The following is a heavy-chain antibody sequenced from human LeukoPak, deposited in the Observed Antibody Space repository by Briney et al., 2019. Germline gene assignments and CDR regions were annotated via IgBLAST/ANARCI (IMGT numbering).Heavy chain of an antibody. Sequence: PGGSLRLSCAASGFTFSIYGISSGRQAPGKGLGGGSYISRSGSNSYHADSVKFRFSISRDNSKNSLYLQMNSLRAEDTAMYFCASGYRSGPICAWGQGTLVTVSS. CDR1: GFTFSIYG. CDR2: ISRSGSNS. D-gene: IGHD3-16*02. V-gene: IGHV3-48*01. J-gene: IGHJ4*02. CDR3: ASGYRSGPICA.